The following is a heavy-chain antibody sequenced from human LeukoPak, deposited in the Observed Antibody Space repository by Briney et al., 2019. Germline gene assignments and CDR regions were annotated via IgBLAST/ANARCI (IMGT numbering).Heavy chain of an antibody. D-gene: IGHD2-15*01. CDR3: AGVSCGGGTCYTYFDS. Sequence: GGSLRLSCAASGLTFSSYWMSWVRQAPGKGLEWVANINQGGSANYYVDSVKGRFTISRDNAKSSLYLQMNSLRAEDTAVYYCAGVSCGGGTCYTYFDSWGRGTPVTVSS. CDR2: INQGGSAN. V-gene: IGHV3-7*02. CDR1: GLTFSSYW. J-gene: IGHJ4*02.